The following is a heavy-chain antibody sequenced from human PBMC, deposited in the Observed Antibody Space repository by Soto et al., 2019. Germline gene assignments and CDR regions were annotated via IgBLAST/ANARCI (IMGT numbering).Heavy chain of an antibody. Sequence: PGGSLRLSCAASGFTFSSYAMSWVRQAPGKGLEWVSAISGSGGSTYYADSVKGRFTISRDNSKNTLYLQMNSLRAEDTAVYYCEKSPGQLLYYQHWSQGTLVTVSS. J-gene: IGHJ1*01. V-gene: IGHV3-23*01. CDR1: GFTFSSYA. CDR2: ISGSGGST. D-gene: IGHD1-26*01. CDR3: EKSPGQLLYYQH.